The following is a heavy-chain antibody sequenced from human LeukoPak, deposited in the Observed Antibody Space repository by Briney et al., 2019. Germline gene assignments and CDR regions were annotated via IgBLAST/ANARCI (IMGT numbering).Heavy chain of an antibody. Sequence: NPSETLSLTSTVSGGSISSSTYHWGWIRQPPGKALEWIGTIYYSGITDYNPSLKSRVAISVDTSKNQFSRKVGSVTAADTAVYYCASYRSSYVDYWGQGTLVTVSS. CDR1: GGSISSSTYH. D-gene: IGHD2-2*01. CDR3: ASYRSSYVDY. CDR2: IYYSGIT. J-gene: IGHJ4*02. V-gene: IGHV4-39*01.